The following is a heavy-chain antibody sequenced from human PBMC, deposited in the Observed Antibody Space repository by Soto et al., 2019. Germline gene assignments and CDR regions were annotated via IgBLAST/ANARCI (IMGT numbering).Heavy chain of an antibody. D-gene: IGHD4-17*01. CDR2: MNPGGVIM. Sequence: ASVKVSCKAFGYTLDRYYMHWVRQAPGQGLEWMGIMNPGGVIMTYAQRFQGRVTMTRDSSTSTVSMELSSLRSDDTAVYYCTRDSYEDYYFNYWGQRTMVTVSS. CDR1: GYTLDRYY. CDR3: TRDSYEDYYFNY. V-gene: IGHV1-46*02. J-gene: IGHJ4*02.